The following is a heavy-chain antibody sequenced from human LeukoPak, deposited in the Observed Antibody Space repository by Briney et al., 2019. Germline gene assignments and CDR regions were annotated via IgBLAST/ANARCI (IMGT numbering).Heavy chain of an antibody. Sequence: SETLSLTCAVYGGSFSGYYWSWIRQPPGKGLEWIGYIYYSGSTKYNPSLKSRVTISVDTSKNQFSLRLSPVTAADTAVYYCARDWGVSARPGYMDVWGKGTTVTVSS. CDR1: GGSFSGYY. V-gene: IGHV4-59*01. J-gene: IGHJ6*03. CDR3: ARDWGVSARPGYMDV. D-gene: IGHD6-6*01. CDR2: IYYSGST.